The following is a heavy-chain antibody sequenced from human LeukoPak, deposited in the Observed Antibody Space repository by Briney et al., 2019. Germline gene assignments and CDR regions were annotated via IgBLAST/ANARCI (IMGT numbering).Heavy chain of an antibody. CDR2: IKDDGVGA. Sequence: GGSLRLSCAASGFGFSNYWMHWVRQAPGKGLVWVSRIKDDGVGANYADPAKGRFTISRDNAKNTLYVQMTSLRAEDTAVYYCARMGVGHTGLDFWGQGVLVTVSS. J-gene: IGHJ4*02. CDR3: ARMGVGHTGLDF. CDR1: GFGFSNYW. D-gene: IGHD1-26*01. V-gene: IGHV3-74*01.